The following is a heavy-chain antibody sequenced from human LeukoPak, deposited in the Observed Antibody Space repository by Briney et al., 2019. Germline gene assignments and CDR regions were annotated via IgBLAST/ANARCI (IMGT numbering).Heavy chain of an antibody. D-gene: IGHD3-3*01. J-gene: IGHJ4*02. Sequence: GGSLRLSCAASGFTVGSNYMSWVRQAPGKGLEWVSVIYAGGSTYYADSVKGRFTISRDNSKNTLYLQMNSLRAEDTAVYYCASAFWSGFRFDYWGQGTLVTVSS. V-gene: IGHV3-53*01. CDR3: ASAFWSGFRFDY. CDR2: IYAGGST. CDR1: GFTVGSNY.